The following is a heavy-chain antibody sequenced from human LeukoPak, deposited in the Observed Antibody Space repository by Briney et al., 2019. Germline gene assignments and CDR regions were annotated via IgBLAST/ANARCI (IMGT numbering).Heavy chain of an antibody. CDR2: ISYDGSNK. J-gene: IGHJ4*02. V-gene: IGHV3-30*04. Sequence: GGSLRLSCAAPGFTFSSYAMHWVRQAPGKGLEWVAVISYDGSNKYYADSVKGRFTISRDNSKNTLYLQMNSLRAEDTAVYYCARSRPGPHSGKAAILDYWGQGTLVTVSS. D-gene: IGHD2-21*02. CDR1: GFTFSSYA. CDR3: ARSRPGPHSGKAAILDY.